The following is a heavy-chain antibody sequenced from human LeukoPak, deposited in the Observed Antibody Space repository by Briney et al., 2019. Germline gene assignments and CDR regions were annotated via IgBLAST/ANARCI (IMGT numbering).Heavy chain of an antibody. Sequence: GGSLRLSCAASGFAFSSYAMSWVRQAPGKGLEWVSAISGSGGTTYYADSVKGRFTISRDNSKSTLYVQMNSLRAEDTAVYYCAVEVAFRQVTSDPWGQETLVTISS. J-gene: IGHJ5*02. CDR2: ISGSGGTT. CDR3: AVEVAFRQVTSDP. CDR1: GFAFSSYA. D-gene: IGHD3-3*02. V-gene: IGHV3-23*01.